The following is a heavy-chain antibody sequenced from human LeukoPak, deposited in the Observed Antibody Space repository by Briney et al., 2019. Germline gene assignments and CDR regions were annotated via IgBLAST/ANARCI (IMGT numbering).Heavy chain of an antibody. Sequence: PSGTLSLTCAVHGGSFSGYYWSWIRQPPGKGLEWIGEINHSGSTNYNPSLKSRVTISLDTSKNQFSLKLRSVTAADTAVYYCARRVTRWVANIVATMLYNWFDPWGQGTLVTVSS. CDR1: GGSFSGYY. CDR2: INHSGST. D-gene: IGHD5-12*01. V-gene: IGHV4-34*01. CDR3: ARRVTRWVANIVATMLYNWFDP. J-gene: IGHJ5*02.